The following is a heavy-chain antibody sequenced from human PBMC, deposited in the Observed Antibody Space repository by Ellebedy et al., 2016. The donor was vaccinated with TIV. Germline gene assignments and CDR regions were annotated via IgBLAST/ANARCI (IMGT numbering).Heavy chain of an antibody. Sequence: PGGSLRLSCAASGFTFSSYSMNWVRQAPGKGLEWVSHISSSNLIYYADSVKGRFTISRDNAKNSLYLQMNSLRPEETAVYFCARIFVSWGQGTLVTVSS. CDR1: GFTFSSYS. CDR2: ISSSNLI. V-gene: IGHV3-69-1*01. D-gene: IGHD3-9*01. J-gene: IGHJ4*02. CDR3: ARIFVS.